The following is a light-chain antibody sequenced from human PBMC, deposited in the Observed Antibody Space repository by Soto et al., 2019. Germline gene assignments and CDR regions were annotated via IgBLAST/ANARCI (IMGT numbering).Light chain of an antibody. CDR2: GAS. CDR3: QQYGSSPLT. J-gene: IGKJ4*01. Sequence: EIALTQSPGTLSLSPGERATLSCMASQSVSSSYLAWYQHKPGQAPRLLIYGASSRATGIPDRFSGRGSGKDFTLTNSRPQPEDFAVYYCQQYGSSPLTFGGGTKVEIK. V-gene: IGKV3-20*01. CDR1: QSVSSSY.